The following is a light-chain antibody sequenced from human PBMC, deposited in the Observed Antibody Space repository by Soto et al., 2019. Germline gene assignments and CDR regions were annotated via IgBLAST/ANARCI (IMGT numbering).Light chain of an antibody. CDR1: NSDVGDYNY. Sequence: QSVLTQPASVSGSPGQSITISCTGTNSDVGDYNYVSWFQQHPGKAPKLMIYDVSNRPSGVSNRFSGSESGNTASLTISGLQAEDEADYYCSSYTSSSTWVFGGGTKLTVL. J-gene: IGLJ3*02. CDR2: DVS. CDR3: SSYTSSSTWV. V-gene: IGLV2-14*01.